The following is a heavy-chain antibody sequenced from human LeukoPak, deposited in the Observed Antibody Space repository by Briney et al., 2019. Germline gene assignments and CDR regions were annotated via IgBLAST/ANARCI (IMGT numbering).Heavy chain of an antibody. Sequence: GGSLRLSCAASGFTFSSYEMNWVRQAPGKGLEWVSYISSSGSTIYYADSVKGRFTISRDNAKNSLYLQMNSLRAEDTAVYYCARAPGGIAAAGYDYWGQGTLVTVSS. CDR3: ARAPGGIAAAGYDY. CDR2: ISSSGSTI. J-gene: IGHJ4*02. V-gene: IGHV3-48*03. CDR1: GFTFSSYE. D-gene: IGHD6-13*01.